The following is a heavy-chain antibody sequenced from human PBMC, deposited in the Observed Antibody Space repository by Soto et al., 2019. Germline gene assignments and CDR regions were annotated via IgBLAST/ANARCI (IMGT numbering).Heavy chain of an antibody. V-gene: IGHV4-59*12. J-gene: IGHJ4*02. CDR3: ARKDIVVVPAAAAPIFDY. D-gene: IGHD2-2*01. CDR1: GGSISSYY. Sequence: PSETLSLTCTVSGGSISSYYWSWIRQPPGKGLEWIGYINYSGSTNYNPSLKSRVTISVDTSKNQFSLKLSSVTAADTAVYYCARKDIVVVPAAAAPIFDYWGQGTLVTVSS. CDR2: INYSGST.